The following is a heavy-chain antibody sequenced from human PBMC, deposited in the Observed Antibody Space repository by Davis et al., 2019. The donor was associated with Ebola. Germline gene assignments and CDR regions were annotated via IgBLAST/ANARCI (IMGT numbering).Heavy chain of an antibody. V-gene: IGHV1-46*01. CDR3: ARGYLSPIRIAVAGRGEFDY. CDR2: INPSGGST. J-gene: IGHJ4*02. D-gene: IGHD6-19*01. CDR1: GYTFTSYY. Sequence: ASVKVSCKASGYTFTSYYMHWVRQAPGQGLEWMGIINPSGGSTSYAQKFQGRVTMTRDTSTSTVYMELSSLRSEDTAVYYCARGYLSPIRIAVAGRGEFDYWGQGTLVTVSS.